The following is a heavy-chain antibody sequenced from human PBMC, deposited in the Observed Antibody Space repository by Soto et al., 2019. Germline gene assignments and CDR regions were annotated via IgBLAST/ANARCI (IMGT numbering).Heavy chain of an antibody. CDR2: ISYDGSNK. V-gene: IGHV3-30*18. CDR3: AKDYYGSGSYYRNYFDY. D-gene: IGHD3-10*01. CDR1: GFTFSGYG. J-gene: IGHJ4*02. Sequence: QMQLVESGGGVVQPGRSLRLSCAASGFTFSGYGMHWVRQAPGKGLEWVAVISYDGSNKYYADSVKGRFAISRDNSKNTLYLQMNSVRAEDTAVYYCAKDYYGSGSYYRNYFDYWGQGTLVTVSS.